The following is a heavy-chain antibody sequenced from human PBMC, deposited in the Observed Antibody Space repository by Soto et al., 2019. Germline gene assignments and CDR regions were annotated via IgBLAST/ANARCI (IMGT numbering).Heavy chain of an antibody. CDR2: IYTSGST. CDR3: ARVLNWNYFDF. V-gene: IGHV4-4*07. D-gene: IGHD1-20*01. Sequence: SETLSLTCAVSGGSISSYYWSWIRQTAGKGLEWIGRIYTSGSTNYNPSLKSRVTMSVDTSKDQFSLKLSSVTAAGTAVYYCARVLNWNYFDFWGQGTLVTVSS. J-gene: IGHJ4*02. CDR1: GGSISSYY.